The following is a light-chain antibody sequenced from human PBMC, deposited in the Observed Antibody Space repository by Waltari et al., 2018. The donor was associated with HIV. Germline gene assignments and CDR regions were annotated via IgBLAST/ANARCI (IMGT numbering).Light chain of an antibody. CDR1: SSDVAGYNS. J-gene: IGLJ3*02. Sequence: QSALTQPASVSASPAPSITISCAGSSSDVAGYNSLSWYQHHPGEAPRLMIYEVSNRPSGISKRFSGSKSGNTATLTISGVQAEDEADYFCRSSTNSGTVVFGGGTKLTVL. V-gene: IGLV2-14*01. CDR3: RSSTNSGTVV. CDR2: EVS.